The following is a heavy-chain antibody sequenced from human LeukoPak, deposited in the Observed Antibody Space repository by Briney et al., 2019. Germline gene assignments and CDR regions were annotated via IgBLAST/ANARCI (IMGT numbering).Heavy chain of an antibody. V-gene: IGHV4-34*01. CDR2: INHSGST. J-gene: IGHJ3*02. D-gene: IGHD6-13*01. CDR1: GGSFSGYY. CDR3: ASSRGYRDAFDI. Sequence: SETLSLTCAVYGGSFSGYYWSWIRQPPGKGLEWLGEINHSGSTNYNPSLKSRVTISVDTSKNQFSLKLSSVTAADTAVYYCASSRGYRDAFDIWGQGTMVTVSS.